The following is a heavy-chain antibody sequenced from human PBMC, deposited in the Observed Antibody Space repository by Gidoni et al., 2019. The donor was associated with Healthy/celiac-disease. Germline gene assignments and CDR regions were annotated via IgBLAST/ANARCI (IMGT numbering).Heavy chain of an antibody. CDR3: AKGYSSGWETEYFDY. Sequence: QVQLVESGGGVVQPGRSLRLSCAASGFTFSSYGMHWVRQAPGKGLEWVAVISYDGSNKYYADSVKGRFTISRDNSKNTLYLQMNSLRAEDTAVYYCAKGYSSGWETEYFDYWGQGTLVTVSS. CDR1: GFTFSSYG. V-gene: IGHV3-30*18. J-gene: IGHJ4*02. CDR2: ISYDGSNK. D-gene: IGHD6-19*01.